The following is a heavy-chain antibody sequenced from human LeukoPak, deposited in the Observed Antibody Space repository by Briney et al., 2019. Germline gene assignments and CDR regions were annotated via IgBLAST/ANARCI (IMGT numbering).Heavy chain of an antibody. Sequence: ASVKVSCKASGYTFTSYYMHWVRQAPGQGLEWMGIIIPSGGSTSYAQKFQGRVTMTRDTSTSTVYMELSSLRSEDTAVYYCARARRGLDFWSGSNWFDPWGQGTLVTVSS. CDR3: ARARRGLDFWSGSNWFDP. D-gene: IGHD3-3*01. V-gene: IGHV1-46*01. CDR1: GYTFTSYY. J-gene: IGHJ5*02. CDR2: IIPSGGST.